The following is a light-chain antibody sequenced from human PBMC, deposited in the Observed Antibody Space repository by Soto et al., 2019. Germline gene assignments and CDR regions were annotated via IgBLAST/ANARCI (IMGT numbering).Light chain of an antibody. Sequence: AIQVTQSPSSLSASVGDIVTLTFRASQGIRNDLSWYQQKPGKAPKLLIYAASSLQSGVPSRFSGSGSGTDFTLTISSLQPEDFATYYCLQDYSFPRTCGGGTKGDIK. CDR3: LQDYSFPRT. V-gene: IGKV1-6*02. CDR2: AAS. J-gene: IGKJ4*01. CDR1: QGIRND.